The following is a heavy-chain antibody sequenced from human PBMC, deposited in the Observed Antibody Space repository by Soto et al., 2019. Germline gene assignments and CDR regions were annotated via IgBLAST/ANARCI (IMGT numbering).Heavy chain of an antibody. Sequence: PGGSLRLSCAASGFTFSSYAMSWVRQAPGKGLEWVSVISGSGDSTYYADSVKGRFTISRDNSKNTLYLQMNSLRAEDTAVYYCARRRSSWYFDYWGQGTLVTVSS. CDR3: ARRRSSWYFDY. J-gene: IGHJ4*02. D-gene: IGHD6-13*01. V-gene: IGHV3-23*01. CDR1: GFTFSSYA. CDR2: ISGSGDST.